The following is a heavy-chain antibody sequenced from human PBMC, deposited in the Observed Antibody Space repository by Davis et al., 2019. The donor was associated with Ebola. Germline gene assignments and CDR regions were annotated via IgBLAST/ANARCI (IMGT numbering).Heavy chain of an antibody. Sequence: SETLSLTFAVYGGSFSGYYWSWIRQPQGKGLEWIGHINHSGSTNNDPSPKSRVTLSVDTSKTQFSLKLSSVTAADTAVYYCARVGTGTYTTSNRGLVIDSSGNYYYYGMDVWGQGTTVTGSS. J-gene: IGHJ6*02. D-gene: IGHD2/OR15-2a*01. V-gene: IGHV4-34*01. CDR1: GGSFSGYY. CDR3: ARVGTGTYTTSNRGLVIDSSGNYYYYGMDV. CDR2: INHSGST.